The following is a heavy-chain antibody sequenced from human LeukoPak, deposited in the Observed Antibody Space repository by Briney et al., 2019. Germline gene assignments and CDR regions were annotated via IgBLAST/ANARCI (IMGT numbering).Heavy chain of an antibody. D-gene: IGHD7-27*01. J-gene: IGHJ3*02. CDR3: ARDADWGYDAFDI. Sequence: SQTLSLTCAISGDSVSVNSDVWNWIRQSPSRGLEWLGRTYYKSEWYNDYAVSVKSRITISPDTSKNQFSLQLNSVTPEDTAVYYCARDADWGYDAFDIWGQGTMVTVSS. CDR2: TYYKSEWYN. CDR1: GDSVSVNSDV. V-gene: IGHV6-1*01.